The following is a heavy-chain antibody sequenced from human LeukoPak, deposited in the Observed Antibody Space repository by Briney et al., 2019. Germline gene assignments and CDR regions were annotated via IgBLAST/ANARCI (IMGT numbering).Heavy chain of an antibody. CDR3: AKGKSYDNLDWFDP. CDR2: IIGTGGST. Sequence: GGSLRLSCAASGFTFSSFAMTWVRQAPGKGLEWVSSIIGTGGSTFYADSVKGRFTISRDNSKNTLYLQMNSLRDEDTAVYYCAKGKSYDNLDWFDPWGEGTLLTASS. V-gene: IGHV3-23*01. J-gene: IGHJ5*02. CDR1: GFTFSSFA. D-gene: IGHD3-9*01.